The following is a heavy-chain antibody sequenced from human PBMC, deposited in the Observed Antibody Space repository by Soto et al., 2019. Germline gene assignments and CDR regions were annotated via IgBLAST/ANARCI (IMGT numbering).Heavy chain of an antibody. CDR3: ALSRGGAIVDFWFDP. D-gene: IGHD2-21*01. J-gene: IGHJ5*02. V-gene: IGHV4-31*03. CDR2: IYYSGST. CDR1: GGSISSGGYY. Sequence: PSETLSLTCTVSGGSISSGGYYWSWIRQHPGKGLEWIGYIYYSGSTYYNPSLKSRVTISVDTSKNQFSLKLSSVTAADTAVYYCALSRGGAIVDFWFDPWGQGTLVTVSS.